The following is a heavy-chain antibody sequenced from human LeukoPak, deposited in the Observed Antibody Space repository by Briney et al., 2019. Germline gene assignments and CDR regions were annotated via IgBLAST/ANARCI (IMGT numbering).Heavy chain of an antibody. Sequence: AGGSLRLSCAASGFTFSSYSMNWVRQAPGKGLEWVSSISSSSSYIYYADSVKGRFTISRDNAKNSLYLQMNSLRAEDTAVYYCARGHSSLESIMITFGGVIGVGYLDYWGQGTLVTVSS. CDR2: ISSSSSYI. CDR3: ARGHSSLESIMITFGGVIGVGYLDY. CDR1: GFTFSSYS. V-gene: IGHV3-21*01. J-gene: IGHJ4*02. D-gene: IGHD3-16*02.